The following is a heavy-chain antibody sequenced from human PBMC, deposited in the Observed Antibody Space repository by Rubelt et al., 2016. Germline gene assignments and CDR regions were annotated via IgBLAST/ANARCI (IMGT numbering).Heavy chain of an antibody. CDR3: ARDDLGIAVAGTDPYYGMDV. CDR2: IYYSGST. Sequence: QVQLQESGPGLVKPSETLSLTCTVSGGSISSYYWSWIRQPPGKGLEWIGYIYYSGSTNYNPSLKSRVTISVDTSKNQFSLKLSSVTAAAWAVYYCARDDLGIAVAGTDPYYGMDVWGQGTTVTVSS. J-gene: IGHJ6*02. V-gene: IGHV4-59*01. D-gene: IGHD6-19*01. CDR1: GGSISSYY.